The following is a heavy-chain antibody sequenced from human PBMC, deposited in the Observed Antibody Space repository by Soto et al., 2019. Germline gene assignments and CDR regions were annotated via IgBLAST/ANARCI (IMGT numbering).Heavy chain of an antibody. CDR3: VRPFYDLDSRPPFDQ. J-gene: IGHJ4*02. CDR1: GFTFSRYW. D-gene: IGHD3-22*01. CDR2: INTDKSTL. V-gene: IGHV3-74*03. Sequence: EVQLVESGGGLVHPGGSLRLSCLASGFTFSRYWMHWVRQAPGKGLVWVSRINTDKSTLTYADSVEGRFTISRDNAKNTLYLQMDSLRAEDTAVYYRVRPFYDLDSRPPFDQWGPGTLVTVSS.